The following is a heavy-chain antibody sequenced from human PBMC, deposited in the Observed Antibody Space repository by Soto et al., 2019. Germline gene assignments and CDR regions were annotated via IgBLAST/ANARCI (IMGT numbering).Heavy chain of an antibody. Sequence: GGSLRLSCAASGFTFSSYAMSWVRQAPGKGLEWVSAISGSGGSTYYADSVKGRFTISRDNSKNTLYLQMNSLRAEDTAVYYCAKNLRQDRAAAGNWFDPWGQGTLVTVSS. V-gene: IGHV3-23*01. CDR3: AKNLRQDRAAAGNWFDP. D-gene: IGHD6-13*01. CDR1: GFTFSSYA. CDR2: ISGSGGST. J-gene: IGHJ5*02.